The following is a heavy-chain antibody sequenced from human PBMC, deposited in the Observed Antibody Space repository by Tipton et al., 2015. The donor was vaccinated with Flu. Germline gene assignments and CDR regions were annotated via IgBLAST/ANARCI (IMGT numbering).Heavy chain of an antibody. J-gene: IGHJ4*02. CDR3: ARDALDSSRNFDY. V-gene: IGHV3-7*01. CDR1: GDSFISYW. D-gene: IGHD3-22*01. Sequence: VQLVQSGAEVKRPGESLKISCKGFGDSFISYWIGWVRQAPGKGLEWVANIKQDGSAKYYVDSVKGRFTISRDNAKNSLYLQMNSLRAEDTAVYYCARDALDSSRNFDYWGQGTLVTVSS. CDR2: IKQDGSAK.